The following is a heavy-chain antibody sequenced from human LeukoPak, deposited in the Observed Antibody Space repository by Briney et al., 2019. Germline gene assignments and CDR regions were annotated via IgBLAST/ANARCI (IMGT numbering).Heavy chain of an antibody. CDR2: INHSGST. D-gene: IGHD2-2*01. CDR1: GGSFSGYY. J-gene: IGHJ4*02. Sequence: SETLSLTCAVYGGSFSGYYWSWIRQPPGKGLEWIGEINHSGSTNYSPSLKSRVTISVDTSKNQFSLKLSSVTAADTAVYYCARGLGYCSSTSCSSDFDYWGQGTLVTVSS. V-gene: IGHV4-34*01. CDR3: ARGLGYCSSTSCSSDFDY.